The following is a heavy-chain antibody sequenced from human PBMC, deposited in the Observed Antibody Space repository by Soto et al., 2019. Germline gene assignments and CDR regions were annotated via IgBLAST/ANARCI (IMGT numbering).Heavy chain of an antibody. Sequence: PSETLSLTCTVSGGSISSGDYYWSWIRQPPGKGLEWIGYIYYSGSTYYNPSLKSRVTISVDTSKNQFSLKLGSVTAADTAVYYCRGGVVPAAGGYYGMDVWGQGTTVTVSS. CDR1: GGSISSGDYY. V-gene: IGHV4-30-4*01. CDR2: IYYSGST. D-gene: IGHD2-2*01. J-gene: IGHJ6*02. CDR3: RGGVVPAAGGYYGMDV.